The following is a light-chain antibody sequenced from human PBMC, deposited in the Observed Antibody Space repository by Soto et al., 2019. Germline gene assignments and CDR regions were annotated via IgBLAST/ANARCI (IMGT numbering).Light chain of an antibody. V-gene: IGLV1-51*01. Sequence: QSVMTQPPSVSAAPGQKVTISCSGSSPNIGGNSVSWYQQLPGTAPKLLIYDDNKRPSVIPDRFSGSKSGTSATLGITGFQTGDEADYYCGSWDSSLSADVFGTGTKLTVL. CDR3: GSWDSSLSADV. CDR2: DDN. J-gene: IGLJ1*01. CDR1: SPNIGGNS.